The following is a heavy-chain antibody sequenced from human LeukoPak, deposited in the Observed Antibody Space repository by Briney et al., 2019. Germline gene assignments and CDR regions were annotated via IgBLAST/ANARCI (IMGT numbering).Heavy chain of an antibody. CDR1: GFTFSSYG. V-gene: IGHV3-30*02. J-gene: IGHJ4*02. CDR3: AKGALGGWAEYSSSSFLDY. CDR2: IRYDGSNK. Sequence: SGRSLRLSCAASGFTFSSYGMHWVRQAPGKGLEWVAFIRYDGSNKYYADSVKGRFTISRDNSKNTLYLQMNSLRAEDTAVYYCAKGALGGWAEYSSSSFLDYWGQGTLVTVSS. D-gene: IGHD6-6*01.